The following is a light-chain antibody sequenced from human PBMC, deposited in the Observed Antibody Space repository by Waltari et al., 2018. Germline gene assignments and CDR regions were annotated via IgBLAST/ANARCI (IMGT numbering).Light chain of an antibody. Sequence: EIVLTQSPDTLSLSPGERATLSCRASQSIGRYLVWYQQKPGQAPRLLIYGASTRASGIPDRFMGSGSGTDFSLTISRLEPEDFAVYHCQKHDRLPATFGQGTKVEIK. CDR2: GAS. CDR3: QKHDRLPAT. V-gene: IGKV3-20*01. J-gene: IGKJ1*01. CDR1: QSIGRY.